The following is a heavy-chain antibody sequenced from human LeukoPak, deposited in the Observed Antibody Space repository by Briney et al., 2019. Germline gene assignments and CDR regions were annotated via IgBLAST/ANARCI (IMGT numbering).Heavy chain of an antibody. CDR3: ARVWFRELLVPDY. J-gene: IGHJ4*02. CDR2: ISYDGSNK. CDR1: GFTFSSYA. D-gene: IGHD3-10*01. V-gene: IGHV3-30-3*01. Sequence: GGSLRLSCAASGFTFSSYAMHWVRQAPGKGLEWVAVISYDGSNKYYADSVKGRFTISRDNSKNTLYLQMNSLRAEDTAVYYCARVWFRELLVPDYWGQGTLVTVSS.